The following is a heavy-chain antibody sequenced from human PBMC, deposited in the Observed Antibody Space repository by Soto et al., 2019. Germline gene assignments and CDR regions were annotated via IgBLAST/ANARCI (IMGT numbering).Heavy chain of an antibody. CDR1: GGSISSSNW. CDR2: IYHSGST. J-gene: IGHJ6*02. CDR3: ARDGNSGSSYYYYGMDV. D-gene: IGHD1-26*01. V-gene: IGHV4-4*02. Sequence: QVQLQESGPGLVKPSGTLSLTCAVSGGSISSSNWWSWVRQPPGKGLEWIGEIYHSGSTNYNPSLQSRVTISVDKSKNQFSLKLSSVTAADTAVYYCARDGNSGSSYYYYGMDVWGQGTTVTVSS.